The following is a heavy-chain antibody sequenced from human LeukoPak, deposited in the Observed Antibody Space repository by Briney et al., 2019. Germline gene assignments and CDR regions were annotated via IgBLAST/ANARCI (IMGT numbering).Heavy chain of an antibody. CDR3: ARELGYCSGGSCYQFDY. D-gene: IGHD2-15*01. Sequence: SETLSLTCAVSGYSISSGYYWGWIRQPPGKGLEWIGSIYHSGCTYYNPSLKSRVTISVDTSKNQFFLKLSSVTAADTAVYYCARELGYCSGGSCYQFDYWGQGTLVTVSS. V-gene: IGHV4-38-2*01. CDR1: GYSISSGYY. J-gene: IGHJ4*02. CDR2: IYHSGCT.